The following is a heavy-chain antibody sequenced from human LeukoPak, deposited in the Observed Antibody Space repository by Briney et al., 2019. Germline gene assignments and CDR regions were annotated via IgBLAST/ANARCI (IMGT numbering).Heavy chain of an antibody. CDR1: GYTFTSYY. V-gene: IGHV1-46*01. CDR2: INPSGGST. CDR3: ARGGVTIFGVVIIDRVYWFDP. D-gene: IGHD3-3*01. Sequence: HGASVKVSCKASGYTFTSYYMHWVRQAPGQGLEWMGIINPSGGSTSYAQKFQGRVTMTRDTSTSTVYMELSSLRSEDTAVYYCARGGVTIFGVVIIDRVYWFDPWGQGTLVTVSS. J-gene: IGHJ5*02.